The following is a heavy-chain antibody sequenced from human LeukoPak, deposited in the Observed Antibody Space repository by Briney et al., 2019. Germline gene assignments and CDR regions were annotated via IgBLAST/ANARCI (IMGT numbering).Heavy chain of an antibody. CDR3: ARDSGSWDFDY. CDR1: GYSIGSGYY. Sequence: SETLSLTCTVSGYSIGSGYYWGWIRQPPGKGLEWIGSIYHSGSTYYNPSLKSRVTISVDTSKNQFSLKLSSVTAADTAVYYCARDSGSWDFDYWGQGTLVTVSS. CDR2: IYHSGST. J-gene: IGHJ4*02. D-gene: IGHD1-26*01. V-gene: IGHV4-38-2*02.